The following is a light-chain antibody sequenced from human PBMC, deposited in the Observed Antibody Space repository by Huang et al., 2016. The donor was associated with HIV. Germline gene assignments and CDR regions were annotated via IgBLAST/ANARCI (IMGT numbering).Light chain of an antibody. CDR2: AAS. J-gene: IGKJ1*01. CDR3: QQSYNAPRT. V-gene: IGKV1-39*01. CDR1: ENIRKY. Sequence: DIQMTQSPSSLSAFVGDKVTITCRASENIRKYLNWYQQKPWKAPNLLLYAASSLQSGVPSRFSGSGTGTDFNLTINSLQPEDYATYFCQQSYNAPRTFGQGTKVEIK.